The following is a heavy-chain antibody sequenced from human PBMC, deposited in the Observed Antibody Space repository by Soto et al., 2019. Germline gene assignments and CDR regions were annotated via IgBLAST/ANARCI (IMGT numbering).Heavy chain of an antibody. Sequence: QVQLVESGGGVVQPGRSLRLSCAASGFTFSSYGMHWVRQAPGKGLEWGAVISYDGSSNYYADSVKGRFTISRDNPKNTLYLQMNRLRAEDTAVYYCAKERRDIVLVHALFDYWGQGTLVTVSS. CDR3: AKERRDIVLVHALFDY. CDR2: ISYDGSSN. J-gene: IGHJ4*02. CDR1: GFTFSSYG. D-gene: IGHD2-2*01. V-gene: IGHV3-30*18.